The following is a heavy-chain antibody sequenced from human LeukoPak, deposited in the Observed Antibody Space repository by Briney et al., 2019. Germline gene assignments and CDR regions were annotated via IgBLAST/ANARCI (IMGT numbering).Heavy chain of an antibody. CDR2: ISHDGTT. CDR1: DYSIGSGYS. J-gene: IGHJ4*02. Sequence: PSETLSLTCTVSDYSIGSGYSWGWIRQPPGKGLEWIATISHDGTTFYNPSLKSRVAMTVDTSRNQFSLRLSSVTAADTAVYYCARDLSVYYYYYFDFWGQGTLVTVSS. D-gene: IGHD3-22*01. CDR3: ARDLSVYYYYYFDF. V-gene: IGHV4-38-2*02.